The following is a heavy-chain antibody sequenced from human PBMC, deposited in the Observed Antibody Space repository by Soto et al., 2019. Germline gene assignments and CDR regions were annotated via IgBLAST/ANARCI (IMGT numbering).Heavy chain of an antibody. Sequence: EVQLVESGGGLVQPGGSLKLSCAASGFTFSGSAVHWVRQASGKGLEWVGRIRSKANNYATAYAASVQGRFTIFRDDLKNTAYLQMNSLTTEDTAGDYCTNPQVYYGMDVWGQGTTVTVSS. CDR1: GFTFSGSA. CDR3: TNPQVYYGMDV. CDR2: IRSKANNYAT. J-gene: IGHJ6*02. V-gene: IGHV3-73*02.